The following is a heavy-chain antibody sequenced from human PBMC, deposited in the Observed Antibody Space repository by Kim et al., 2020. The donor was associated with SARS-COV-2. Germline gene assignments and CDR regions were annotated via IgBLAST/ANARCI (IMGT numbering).Heavy chain of an antibody. CDR1: GFTFSSYA. Sequence: GGSLRLSCAASGFTFSSYAMHWVRQAPGKGLEWVAVISYDGSNKYYADSVKGRFTISRDNSKNTLYLQMNSLRAEDTAVYYCARGPLGYCSSTSCRGFYYWGQGTLVTVSS. CDR3: ARGPLGYCSSTSCRGFYY. D-gene: IGHD2-2*01. J-gene: IGHJ4*02. CDR2: ISYDGSNK. V-gene: IGHV3-30-3*01.